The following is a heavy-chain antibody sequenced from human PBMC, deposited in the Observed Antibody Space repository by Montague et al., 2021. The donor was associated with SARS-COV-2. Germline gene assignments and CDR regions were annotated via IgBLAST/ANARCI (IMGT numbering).Heavy chain of an antibody. CDR1: GGSINSSF. CDR3: ARDGHIAGRPADYYGMGV. Sequence: SETLSLTCTVSGGSINSSFWSWIRQPPGKGLEWIGDIYYSGSTNYNPSLETRVTISVDPSKNQFSLKLSSVTAADTAVYYCARDGHIAGRPADYYGMGVWGQGTTVTVSS. D-gene: IGHD6-6*01. J-gene: IGHJ6*02. CDR2: IYYSGST. V-gene: IGHV4-59*01.